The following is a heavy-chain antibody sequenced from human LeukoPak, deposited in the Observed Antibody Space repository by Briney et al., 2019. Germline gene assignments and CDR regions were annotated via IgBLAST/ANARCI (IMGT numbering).Heavy chain of an antibody. Sequence: GGSLRLSCAASGFSFTSYSMSWVRQAPGKGLGWVSGTSDRGDYTYYADSVKGRFTISRDSSKNTLFLQVNSLRAEDTALYFCARKAQYNGHYPLDYWSQGTLVTVSS. J-gene: IGHJ4*02. CDR3: ARKAQYNGHYPLDY. CDR1: GFSFTSYS. CDR2: TSDRGDYT. V-gene: IGHV3-23*01. D-gene: IGHD1-7*01.